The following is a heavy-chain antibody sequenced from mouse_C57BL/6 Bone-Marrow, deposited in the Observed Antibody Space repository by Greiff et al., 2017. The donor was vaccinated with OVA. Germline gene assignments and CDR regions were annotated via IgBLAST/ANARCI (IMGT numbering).Heavy chain of an antibody. CDR3: ARLYGNSD. Sequence: VQLQQSGPELVKPGASVKIPCKASGYTFTDYNMDWVKQSHGKSLEWIGDINPNNGGTIYNQKFKGKATVTVDKSSSTAYMELRSLTSEDTAVYYCARLYGNSDWGQGTLVTVSA. V-gene: IGHV1-18*01. CDR1: GYTFTDYN. CDR2: INPNNGGT. J-gene: IGHJ3*01. D-gene: IGHD2-1*01.